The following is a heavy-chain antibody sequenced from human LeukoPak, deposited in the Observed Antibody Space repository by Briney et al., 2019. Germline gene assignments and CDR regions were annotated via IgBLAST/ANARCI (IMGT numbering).Heavy chain of an antibody. CDR3: GIVATTRQY. Sequence: NASETLSLTCAVYGESLSGYYCFWLRQPPGKPLEWIGEIYRSTFINYNPSLKSRVTISMDTSKNQFSLKVTSVTAADTAVYYCGIVATTRQYWGQGTLVTVSS. CDR2: IYRSTFI. V-gene: IGHV4-34*01. D-gene: IGHD2-21*01. CDR1: GESLSGYY. J-gene: IGHJ1*01.